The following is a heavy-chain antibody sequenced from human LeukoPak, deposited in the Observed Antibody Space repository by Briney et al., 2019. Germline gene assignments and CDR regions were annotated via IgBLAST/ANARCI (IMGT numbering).Heavy chain of an antibody. CDR2: IYPDDSET. CDR3: ARTNTGGGYHYYGMDV. V-gene: IGHV5-51*01. J-gene: IGHJ6*02. Sequence: GESLKISCKGSGYKFTTHWIGWVRQMPGKGLEYMGIIYPDDSETRYSPSFEGQVTISADRSTSTAYLQRSSLNASDTAMYYCARTNTGGGYHYYGMDVWGQGTTVIVS. CDR1: GYKFTTHW. D-gene: IGHD3-16*02.